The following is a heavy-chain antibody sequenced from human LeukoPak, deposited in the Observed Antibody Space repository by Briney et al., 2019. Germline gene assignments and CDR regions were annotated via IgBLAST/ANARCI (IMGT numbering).Heavy chain of an antibody. D-gene: IGHD3-16*01. J-gene: IGHJ4*02. CDR2: FDPEDGET. V-gene: IGHV1-24*01. CDR3: ATIAYVWGSYFDY. CDR1: GYTLTELS. Sequence: GASVKVSFKVSGYTLTELSMHWVRQAPGKGLEWMGGFDPEDGETIYAQKFQGRVTMTEDTSTDTAYMELSSLRSEDTAVYYCATIAYVWGSYFDYWGQGTLVTVSS.